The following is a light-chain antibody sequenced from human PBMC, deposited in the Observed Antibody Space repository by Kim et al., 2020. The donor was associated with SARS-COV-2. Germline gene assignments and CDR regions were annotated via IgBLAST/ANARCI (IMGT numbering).Light chain of an antibody. V-gene: IGLV3-1*01. CDR3: QAWDSSTGV. Sequence: SYELTQPPSVSVSPGQTASITCSGDKLGDNYACWYQLKPGQSPVLVIYQDSKRPSGIPERFSGSNSGNTATLTISGTQAMDEADYYCQAWDSSTGVFGGGTQLTVI. CDR1: KLGDNY. J-gene: IGLJ2*01. CDR2: QDS.